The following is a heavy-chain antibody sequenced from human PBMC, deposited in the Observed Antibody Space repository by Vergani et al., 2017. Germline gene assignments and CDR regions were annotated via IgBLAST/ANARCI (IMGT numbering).Heavy chain of an antibody. CDR1: GFTFSSYD. D-gene: IGHD1-26*01. J-gene: IGHJ4*02. V-gene: IGHV3-48*03. Sequence: EVQLVESGGGLVQPGGSLRLSCAASGFTFSSYDMNWVRQAPGKGLEWVSYISSSGSTIYYADSVKGRFTISRDNAKNSLYLQMNSLRAEDTAVYYCARTRWEPPPRPSYYFDYWGQGTLVTVSS. CDR3: ARTRWEPPPRPSYYFDY. CDR2: ISSSGSTI.